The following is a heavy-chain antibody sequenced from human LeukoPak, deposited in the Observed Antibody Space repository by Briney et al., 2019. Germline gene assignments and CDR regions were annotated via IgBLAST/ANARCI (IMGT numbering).Heavy chain of an antibody. V-gene: IGHV1-3*01. J-gene: IGHJ4*02. D-gene: IGHD6-13*01. CDR2: INAGNGNT. CDR1: GYTFTSYA. CDR3: ARVDSSGWYSFDY. Sequence: ASVKVSCKASGYTFTSYAMHWVRPAPGQRLEWMGWINAGNGNTKYSQKFQGRVIITRDTSASTAYMELSSLRSEDTAVYYCARVDSSGWYSFDYWGQGTLVTVSS.